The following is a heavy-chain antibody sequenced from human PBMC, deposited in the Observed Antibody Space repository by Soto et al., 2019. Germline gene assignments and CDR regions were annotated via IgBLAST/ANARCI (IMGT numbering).Heavy chain of an antibody. V-gene: IGHV3-53*01. D-gene: IGHD6-19*01. Sequence: PGGSLRLSCAAFRFTVSSNYMSWVRQAPGKGLEWVSVIYSGGSTYYADSVKGRFTISRDTSKNTLYLQMNSLIAGDKAVNYSTSDRQWLAGDAFDIWGQGTMVTV. CDR3: TSDRQWLAGDAFDI. J-gene: IGHJ3*02. CDR2: IYSGGST. CDR1: RFTVSSNY.